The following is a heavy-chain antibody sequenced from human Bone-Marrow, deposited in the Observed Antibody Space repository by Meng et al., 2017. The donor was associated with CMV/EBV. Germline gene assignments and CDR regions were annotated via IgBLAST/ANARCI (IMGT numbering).Heavy chain of an antibody. J-gene: IGHJ3*02. CDR1: GFTFSNYW. Sequence: GGSLRLSCAASGFTFSNYWMTWLRQAPGRGLELVAHIKEDGSEKYFVGSVKGRFTIPRDNANDSLYLQMNSLRAEDTAVYYCARDPFIKAFDIWGQGTMVTVSS. CDR3: ARDPFIKAFDI. CDR2: IKEDGSEK. V-gene: IGHV3-7*01.